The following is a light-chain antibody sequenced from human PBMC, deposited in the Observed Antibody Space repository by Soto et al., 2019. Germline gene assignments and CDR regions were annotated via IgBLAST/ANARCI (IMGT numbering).Light chain of an antibody. V-gene: IGKV1-9*01. J-gene: IGKJ3*01. CDR3: QQQE. Sequence: DIQLTQSPSFLSPSLGAKATIISRAIQGISSYLAWYQQKPGKAPKLLIYAASTLQSGVPSRFSGSGSGTEFTLTISSLQPEDFATYYCQQQEFGPGTKVDIK. CDR1: QGISSY. CDR2: AAS.